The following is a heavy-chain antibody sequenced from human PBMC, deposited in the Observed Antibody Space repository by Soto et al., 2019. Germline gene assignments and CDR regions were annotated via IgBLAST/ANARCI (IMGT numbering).Heavy chain of an antibody. CDR3: ARPYCSGGSCYSGYAFDI. Sequence: VSGGSISSSSYYWGWIRQPPGKGLEWIGSIYYSGSTYYNPSLKSRVTISVDTSKNQFSLKLSSVTAADTAVYYCARPYCSGGSCYSGYAFDIWGQGTMVTVSS. V-gene: IGHV4-39*01. J-gene: IGHJ3*02. CDR2: IYYSGST. D-gene: IGHD2-15*01. CDR1: GGSISSSSYY.